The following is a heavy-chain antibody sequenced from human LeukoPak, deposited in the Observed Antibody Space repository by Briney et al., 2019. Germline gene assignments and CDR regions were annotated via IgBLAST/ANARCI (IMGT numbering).Heavy chain of an antibody. Sequence: PGESLKISCKGSGYSFTSYWIGWVRQMPGKGLEWMGIIYPGDSDTRYSPSFQGQVTISADKSISTAYLQWSSLKASDTAMYYCARRNNWNYVGENTDDAFDIWGQGTMVTVSS. CDR3: ARRNNWNYVGENTDDAFDI. J-gene: IGHJ3*02. CDR2: IYPGDSDT. CDR1: GYSFTSYW. V-gene: IGHV5-51*03. D-gene: IGHD1-7*01.